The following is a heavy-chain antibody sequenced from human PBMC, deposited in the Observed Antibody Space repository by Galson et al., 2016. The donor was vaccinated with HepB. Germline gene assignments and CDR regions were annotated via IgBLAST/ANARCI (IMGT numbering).Heavy chain of an antibody. CDR2: IVVGSGDT. V-gene: IGHV1-58*01. Sequence: SVKVSCKASGFTFSSSAVQWVRQTRGQRLEWIGWIVVGSGDTNSAQKFQESVTITRDMSTSTAYMELSSLRSEDTAVYYCAADRYCGGNCYSSDAFDIWGQGTMVTVSS. CDR3: AADRYCGGNCYSSDAFDI. CDR1: GFTFSSSA. D-gene: IGHD2-21*01. J-gene: IGHJ3*02.